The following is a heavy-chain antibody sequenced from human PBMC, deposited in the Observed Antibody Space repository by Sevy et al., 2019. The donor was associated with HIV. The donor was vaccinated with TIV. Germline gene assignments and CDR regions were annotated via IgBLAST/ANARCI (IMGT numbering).Heavy chain of an antibody. V-gene: IGHV4-31*03. CDR2: IYYSGST. CDR3: ASGRRKDPFDY. Sequence: SETLSLTCTVSGGSISSGGYYWSWIRQHPGKGLEWIGYIYYSGSTYYNPSLKSRVTISVDTSKNQFSLKLSSVTAADTAVYYWASGRRKDPFDYWGQGTLVTVSS. CDR1: GGSISSGGYY. J-gene: IGHJ4*02.